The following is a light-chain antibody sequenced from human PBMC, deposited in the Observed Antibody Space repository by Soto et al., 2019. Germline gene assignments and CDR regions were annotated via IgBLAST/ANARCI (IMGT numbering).Light chain of an antibody. CDR2: KIS. V-gene: IGKV2-24*01. J-gene: IGKJ2*01. CDR3: MQGTQFPPYD. CDR1: QSLRHSDGNTY. Sequence: DIVMTQTPLSSPVTLGQPASISCRSSQSLRHSDGNTYLSWLQQRPGHPPRLLIYKISNRLSGVPGRFGGSGAGTDFTLKISRVEAEDGGVYYCMQGTQFPPYDFGQGTKLEIE.